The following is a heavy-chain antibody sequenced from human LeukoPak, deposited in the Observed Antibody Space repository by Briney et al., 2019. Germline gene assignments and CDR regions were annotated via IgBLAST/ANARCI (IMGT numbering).Heavy chain of an antibody. Sequence: GASVKVSCKASGYTFTCYYMHWVRQAPGQGLEWMGRINPNNGATNYAQKLQGRVTITGDTSISTAYMELSSLRSDDTAVYYCAFEYQLLLALDAFDIWGQGTMVTVSS. J-gene: IGHJ3*02. CDR1: GYTFTCYY. D-gene: IGHD2-2*01. CDR2: INPNNGAT. CDR3: AFEYQLLLALDAFDI. V-gene: IGHV1-2*06.